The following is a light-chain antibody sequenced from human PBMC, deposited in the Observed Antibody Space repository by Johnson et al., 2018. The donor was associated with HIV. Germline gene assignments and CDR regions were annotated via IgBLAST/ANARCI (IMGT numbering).Light chain of an antibody. Sequence: QSVLTQPPSVPAAPGQKVTISCSGSSSNIGNNYVSWYQQLPGTAPKLLIYENNKRPSGIPDRFSGSKSGTSATLGITGLQTGDEADYYCGTWDSSLSAGVFGTGTKLTVL. V-gene: IGLV1-51*02. CDR3: GTWDSSLSAGV. CDR2: ENN. CDR1: SSNIGNNY. J-gene: IGLJ1*01.